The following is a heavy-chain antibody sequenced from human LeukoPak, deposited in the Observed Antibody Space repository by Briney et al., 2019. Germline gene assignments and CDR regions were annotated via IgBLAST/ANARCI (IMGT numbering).Heavy chain of an antibody. CDR1: GFTFSSYS. Sequence: GGSLRLSCAASGFTFSSYSMNWVRQAPGKGLEWVSYISSSSSTIYYADSVKGRFTISRDNAKNSLYLQMNSLRAEDTAVYYCARVIVATIPGYYYYMDVWGKGTTVTVSS. CDR3: ARVIVATIPGYYYYMDV. CDR2: ISSSSSTI. D-gene: IGHD5-12*01. J-gene: IGHJ6*03. V-gene: IGHV3-48*04.